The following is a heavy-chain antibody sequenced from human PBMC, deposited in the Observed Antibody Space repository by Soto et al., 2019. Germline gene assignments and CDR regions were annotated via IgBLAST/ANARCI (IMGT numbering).Heavy chain of an antibody. V-gene: IGHV2-5*02. CDR3: AHIPHYYQYDWFDP. D-gene: IGHD3-16*01. Sequence: QITLKESGPTLVKPTQTLTLTCTFSGFSLTTRGVGVGWIRQPPGKALECLALIYWDDDKRYSPSLQSRLSIXXXTXQNQVVRTMTNVDPVDTATYYCAHIPHYYQYDWFDPWGQGTLVSVSS. J-gene: IGHJ5*02. CDR1: GFSLTTRGVG. CDR2: IYWDDDK.